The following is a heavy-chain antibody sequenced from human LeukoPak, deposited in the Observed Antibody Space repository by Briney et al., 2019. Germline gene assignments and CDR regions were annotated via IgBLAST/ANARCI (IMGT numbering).Heavy chain of an antibody. CDR2: FDPEDGET. D-gene: IGHD3-22*01. Sequence: ASVKVSCKVSGYTLTELSMQWVRQAPGKGLEWMGGFDPEDGETIYAQKFQGRVTMTEDTSTDTAYMELSSLRSEDTAVYYCCSSGYSGLNWFDPWGQGTLVTVSS. CDR3: CSSGYSGLNWFDP. V-gene: IGHV1-24*01. J-gene: IGHJ5*02. CDR1: GYTLTELS.